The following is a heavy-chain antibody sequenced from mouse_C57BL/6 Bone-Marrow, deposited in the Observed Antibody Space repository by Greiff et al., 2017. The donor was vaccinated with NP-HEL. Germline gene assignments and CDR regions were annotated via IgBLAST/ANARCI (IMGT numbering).Heavy chain of an antibody. CDR2: ISSGSSTI. Sequence: EVKLEESGGGLVKPGGSLKLSCAASGFTFSDYGMHWVRQAPEKGLEWVAYISSGSSTIYYADTVKGRFTISRDNAKNTLCLQMTSLRSEDTAMYYCARHWDVGNYWGQGTTLTVSS. CDR3: ARHWDVGNY. D-gene: IGHD4-1*01. J-gene: IGHJ2*01. CDR1: GFTFSDYG. V-gene: IGHV5-17*01.